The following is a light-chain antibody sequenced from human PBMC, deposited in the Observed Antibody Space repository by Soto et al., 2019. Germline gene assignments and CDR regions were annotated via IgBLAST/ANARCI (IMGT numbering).Light chain of an antibody. Sequence: DIVMPQSPLSLAVTPGEPASISCRSSQSLLYSSGHNYLDWYLQRPGQFPQLLIYLGSNRASGVPDRVSGSGSGTDFTPDISRVEAEDVWVYLCMQGFQTPYTFGQGTKLEIK. V-gene: IGKV2-28*01. CDR3: MQGFQTPYT. J-gene: IGKJ2*01. CDR1: QSLLYSSGHNY. CDR2: LGS.